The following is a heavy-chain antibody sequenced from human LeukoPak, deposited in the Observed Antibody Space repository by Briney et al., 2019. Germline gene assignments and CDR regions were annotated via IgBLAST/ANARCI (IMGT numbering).Heavy chain of an antibody. J-gene: IGHJ4*02. Sequence: SETLSLTCAVYGGSFSGYYWSWIRQPPGRGLEWIGEINHSGSTNYNPSLKSRVTMSVDTSKNQFSLNLRSVTPEDTAVYYCARDRVDGYSSSWDYWGQGTLVTVSS. V-gene: IGHV4-34*01. CDR3: ARDRVDGYSSSWDY. CDR2: INHSGST. D-gene: IGHD6-13*01. CDR1: GGSFSGYY.